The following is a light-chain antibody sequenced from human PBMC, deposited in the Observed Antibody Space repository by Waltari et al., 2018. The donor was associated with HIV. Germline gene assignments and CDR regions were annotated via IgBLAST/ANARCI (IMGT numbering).Light chain of an antibody. Sequence: DIQMTQSPSTLSPSVGDRVTITCRASRNVNNWLAWYQQKPGKAPNLLIYKASNLESGVPSRFSGSGSGAEFTLTISSLQPDDSATYYCQQFNYYWTFGQGTKVQIK. V-gene: IGKV1-5*03. J-gene: IGKJ1*01. CDR2: KAS. CDR3: QQFNYYWT. CDR1: RNVNNW.